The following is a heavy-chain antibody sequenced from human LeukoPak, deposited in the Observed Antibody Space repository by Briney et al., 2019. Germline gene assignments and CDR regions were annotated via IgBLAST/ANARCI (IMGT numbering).Heavy chain of an antibody. Sequence: GGSLRLSCAASGFTFSRCGMHWVRQAPGQGLEWVAVISYDGSNKYYADSVKGRFTISRDNSKNTLYLQMNSLRAEDTAVYYCAKDAMVRGVTHAFDIWGQGTMVTVSS. D-gene: IGHD3-10*01. V-gene: IGHV3-30*18. CDR3: AKDAMVRGVTHAFDI. CDR1: GFTFSRCG. CDR2: ISYDGSNK. J-gene: IGHJ3*02.